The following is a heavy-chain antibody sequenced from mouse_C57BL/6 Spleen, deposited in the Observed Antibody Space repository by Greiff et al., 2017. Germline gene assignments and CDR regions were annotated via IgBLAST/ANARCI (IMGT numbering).Heavy chain of an antibody. D-gene: IGHD2-1*01. Sequence: VQLQQPGAELVKPGASVKLSCKASGYTFTSYWMHWVKQRPGRGLEWIGRIDPNSGGTKYNEKFKSKATLTVDKPSSTANMQLSSLTSEESAVYYGARSGGYYGNHPGYWGQGTTLTVSS. CDR2: IDPNSGGT. J-gene: IGHJ2*01. CDR3: ARSGGYYGNHPGY. V-gene: IGHV1-72*01. CDR1: GYTFTSYW.